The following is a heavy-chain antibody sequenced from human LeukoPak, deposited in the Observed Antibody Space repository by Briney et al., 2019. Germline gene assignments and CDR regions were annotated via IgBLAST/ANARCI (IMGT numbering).Heavy chain of an antibody. J-gene: IGHJ4*02. CDR2: ISSSSSYI. CDR3: ARGPSLYYYDSSGYPYYFDY. D-gene: IGHD3-22*01. CDR1: GFTFSTYS. V-gene: IGHV3-21*01. Sequence: GGSLRLPCAASGFTFSTYSMNWVRQAPGKGLEWVSSISSSSSYIYYADSVKGRFTISRDNAKNSLYLQMNSLRAEDTAVYYCARGPSLYYYDSSGYPYYFDYWGQGALVTVSS.